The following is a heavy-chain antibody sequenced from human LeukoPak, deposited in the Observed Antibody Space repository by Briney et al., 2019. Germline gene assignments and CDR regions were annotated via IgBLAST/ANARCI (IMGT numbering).Heavy chain of an antibody. CDR3: ARESFSGSGGLNWFAP. V-gene: IGHV1-2*02. Sequence: GASVKVSCKASGYTFTGYYIHWVRQDQAQGLEWLGGLNPDTGSTNYAQKFQARVIMTRDTSINTAYMELRRLRYDDTAMYFCARESFSGSGGLNWFAPWGQGTLVTVSA. D-gene: IGHD3-10*01. CDR2: LNPDTGST. CDR1: GYTFTGYY. J-gene: IGHJ5*02.